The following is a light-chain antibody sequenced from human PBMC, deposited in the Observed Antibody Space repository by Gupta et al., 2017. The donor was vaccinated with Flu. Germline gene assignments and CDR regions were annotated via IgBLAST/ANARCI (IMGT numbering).Light chain of an antibody. V-gene: IGKV3-20*01. Sequence: EIVSTQSPGTLSLSPGERATLSCRASQTISSNYLAWYQQKPGQAPSLLIYGASSRAAGIPDRFSGSGSGTEFTLTISSLEPDDFAVYYCQRYGTSPITFGGGTKVEI. CDR3: QRYGTSPIT. J-gene: IGKJ4*01. CDR2: GAS. CDR1: QTISSNY.